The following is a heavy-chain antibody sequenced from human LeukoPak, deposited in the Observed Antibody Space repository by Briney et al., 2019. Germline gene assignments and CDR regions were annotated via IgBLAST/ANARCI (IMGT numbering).Heavy chain of an antibody. CDR3: AKVGEPSGFTSSWYPPYFDY. Sequence: QPGGSLRLSCAASGFTFSSYGMHWVRQAPGKGLEWVAVMSYDGSNKYYADSVKGRFTISRDNSKNTVYLQMNSLRPEDTAVYYCAKVGEPSGFTSSWYPPYFDYWGQGILVTVSS. CDR1: GFTFSSYG. CDR2: MSYDGSNK. J-gene: IGHJ4*02. D-gene: IGHD6-13*01. V-gene: IGHV3-30*18.